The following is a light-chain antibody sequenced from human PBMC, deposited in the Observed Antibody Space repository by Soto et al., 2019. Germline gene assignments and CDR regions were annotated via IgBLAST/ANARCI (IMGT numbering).Light chain of an antibody. V-gene: IGKV3-20*01. CDR3: QEYGSSGT. CDR1: QSVRSN. J-gene: IGKJ1*01. Sequence: EIVLTQSPVTLSVSPGERATLSCRASQSVRSNLAWYQQRPGQAPSLLIYGASTRATGIPARFSGSGSGTDFSLTISRLEPEDFAVYYCQEYGSSGTFGQGKKVDI. CDR2: GAS.